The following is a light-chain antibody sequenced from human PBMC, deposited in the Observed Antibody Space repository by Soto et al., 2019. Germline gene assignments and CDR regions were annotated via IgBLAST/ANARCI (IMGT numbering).Light chain of an antibody. Sequence: EIVLTQSPATLSSFPGDRATLFCRASQSVSSHLAWYQQKPGQAPRLLIYGTSTRATDIPARFSGSGSGTEFTLTISSLEPEDFAVYYCHQRSSWPITFGQGTRLEIK. CDR1: QSVSSH. J-gene: IGKJ5*01. CDR3: HQRSSWPIT. CDR2: GTS. V-gene: IGKV3-11*01.